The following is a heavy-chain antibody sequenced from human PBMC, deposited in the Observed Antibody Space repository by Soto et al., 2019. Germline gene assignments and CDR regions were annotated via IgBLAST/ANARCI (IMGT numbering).Heavy chain of an antibody. D-gene: IGHD3-22*01. CDR3: ARSSSYDSSGSSLPGRYYFDY. CDR2: IYYSGST. CDR1: GGSISSGGYY. J-gene: IGHJ4*02. Sequence: QVQLQESGPGLVKPSQTLSLTCTVSGGSISSGGYYWSWIRQHPGKGLEWIGYIYYSGSTYYNPSLKSRVTISVDTSKNQFSLKLSSVTAADTAVYYCARSSSYDSSGSSLPGRYYFDYWGQGTLVTVSS. V-gene: IGHV4-31*03.